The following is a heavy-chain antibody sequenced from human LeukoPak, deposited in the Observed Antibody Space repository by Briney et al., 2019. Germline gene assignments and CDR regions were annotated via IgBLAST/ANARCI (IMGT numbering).Heavy chain of an antibody. CDR3: ARDTPPSLRYFDWLSVYYYMDV. D-gene: IGHD3-9*01. Sequence: ALVKVSCKASGYTFTGYYMHWVRQAPGQGLEWMGWINPNSGGTNYAQKFQGRVTMTRDTSISTAYMELSRLRSDDTAVCYCARDTPPSLRYFDWLSVYYYMDVWGKGTTVTVSS. CDR2: INPNSGGT. CDR1: GYTFTGYY. J-gene: IGHJ6*03. V-gene: IGHV1-2*02.